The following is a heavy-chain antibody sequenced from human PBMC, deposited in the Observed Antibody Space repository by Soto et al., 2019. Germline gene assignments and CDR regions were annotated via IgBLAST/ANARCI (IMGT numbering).Heavy chain of an antibody. CDR2: IIPILGTS. V-gene: IGHV1-69*01. CDR3: ARGGARFGFFIRREGYDYGMDV. Sequence: QVQLVQSGAEVKKPESSVKVSCKDSGGTFSRYAISWVRQAPGHGLEWMGGIIPILGTSTYAQKFQARVTTTADEATSTPDMELRSLRSEDTAVYYCARGGARFGFFIRREGYDYGMDVWGQGTTVTVSS. CDR1: GGTFSRYA. J-gene: IGHJ6*02. D-gene: IGHD3-3*01.